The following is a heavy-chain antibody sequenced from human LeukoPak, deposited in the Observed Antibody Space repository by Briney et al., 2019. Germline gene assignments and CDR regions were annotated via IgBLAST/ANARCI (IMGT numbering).Heavy chain of an antibody. CDR1: GGTFSSYA. V-gene: IGHV1-69*13. D-gene: IGHD6-19*01. CDR3: AREAVAGTIGFDY. J-gene: IGHJ4*02. Sequence: GASVKVPCKASGGTFSSYAISWVRQAPGQGLEWMGGIIPIFGTANYAQKFQGGVTITADESTSTAYMELSSLRSEDTAVYYCAREAVAGTIGFDYWGQGTLVTVSS. CDR2: IIPIFGTA.